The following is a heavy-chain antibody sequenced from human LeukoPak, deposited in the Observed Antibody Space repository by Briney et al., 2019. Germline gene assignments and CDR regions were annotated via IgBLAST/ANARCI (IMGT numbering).Heavy chain of an antibody. Sequence: GGSLRLSCAASGFTFSGSAMHWVRQASGKGLEWVGRIRSKANSYATAYAASVKGRFTISRDDSKNTAYLQMNSLRAEDTAVYYCAKDRCSNGIGCYYYYMDVWGKGTTVTISS. CDR1: GFTFSGSA. CDR3: AKDRCSNGIGCYYYYMDV. V-gene: IGHV3-73*01. J-gene: IGHJ6*03. CDR2: IRSKANSYAT. D-gene: IGHD2-8*01.